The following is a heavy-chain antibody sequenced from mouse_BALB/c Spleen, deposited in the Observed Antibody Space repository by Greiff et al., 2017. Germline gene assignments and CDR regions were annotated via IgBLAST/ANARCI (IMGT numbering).Heavy chain of an antibody. CDR3: AYYYGSSYEAMDY. J-gene: IGHJ4*01. V-gene: IGHV14-3*02. CDR2: IDPANGNT. D-gene: IGHD1-1*01. CDR1: GFNIKDTY. Sequence: EVQLQQSGAELVKPGASVKLSCTASGFNIKDTYMHWVKQRPEQGLEWIGRIDPANGNTKYDPKFQGKATITADTSSNTAYLQLSSLTSEDTAVYYCAYYYGSSYEAMDYWGQGTSVTVSS.